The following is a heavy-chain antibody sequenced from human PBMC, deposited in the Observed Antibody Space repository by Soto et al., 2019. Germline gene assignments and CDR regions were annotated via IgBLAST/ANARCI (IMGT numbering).Heavy chain of an antibody. D-gene: IGHD3-10*01. V-gene: IGHV4-59*08. J-gene: IGHJ4*02. CDR2: IYYSGST. Sequence: PSETLSLTCTVSSCSISSFYWSWIRQPPGKGLEWIGYIYYSGSTNYNPSLKSRVTISVDTSKNQFSLKLNSMTAADTAVYYCARHNYGSGSTYFDYWGQGTLVTVS. CDR1: SCSISSFY. CDR3: ARHNYGSGSTYFDY.